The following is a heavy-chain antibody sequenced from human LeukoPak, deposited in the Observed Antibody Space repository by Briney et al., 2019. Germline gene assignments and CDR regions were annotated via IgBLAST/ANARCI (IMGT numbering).Heavy chain of an antibody. CDR2: IYSGGST. D-gene: IGHD2-15*01. Sequence: GGSLRLSCAASGFTVSSNYMSWVRQAPGKGLEWVSVIYSGGSTYYADSVKGRFTISRDNSKNTLYLQMNSLRAEDTAVYYCARAVGYCSGGSCYPLYYFDYWGQGTLVTVSS. CDR1: GFTVSSNY. V-gene: IGHV3-66*01. CDR3: ARAVGYCSGGSCYPLYYFDY. J-gene: IGHJ4*02.